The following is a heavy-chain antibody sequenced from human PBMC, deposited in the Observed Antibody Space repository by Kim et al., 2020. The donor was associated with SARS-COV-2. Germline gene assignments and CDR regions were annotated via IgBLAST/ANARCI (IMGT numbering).Heavy chain of an antibody. D-gene: IGHD3-10*01. J-gene: IGHJ4*02. Sequence: ASVKVSCKASGYTFTGYYMHWVRQAPGQGLEWMGRINPNSGGTNYAQKFQGRVTMTRDTSISTAYMELSRLRSDDTAVYYCAREGDYGSGGGAPDYWGQGTLVTVSS. V-gene: IGHV1-2*06. CDR2: INPNSGGT. CDR1: GYTFTGYY. CDR3: AREGDYGSGGGAPDY.